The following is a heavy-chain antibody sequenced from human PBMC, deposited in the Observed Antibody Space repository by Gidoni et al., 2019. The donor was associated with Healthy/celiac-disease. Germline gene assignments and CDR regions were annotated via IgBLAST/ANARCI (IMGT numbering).Heavy chain of an antibody. J-gene: IGHJ2*01. CDR3: ARDWWSIAARQGWYFDL. CDR2: INSDGSST. D-gene: IGHD6-6*01. V-gene: IGHV3-74*01. CDR1: GFTFRSYW. Sequence: EVQLVESGGGLVQPGGSLRLSCAASGFTFRSYWMHWVRQAPGKGLVWVSRINSDGSSTSYADSVKGRFTISRDNAKNTLYLQMNSLRAEDTAVYYCARDWWSIAARQGWYFDLWGRGTLVTVSS.